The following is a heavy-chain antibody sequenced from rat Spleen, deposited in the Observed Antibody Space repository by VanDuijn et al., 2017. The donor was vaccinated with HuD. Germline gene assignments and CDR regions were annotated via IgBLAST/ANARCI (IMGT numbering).Heavy chain of an antibody. CDR1: GFSLTSYN. Sequence: QVQLMESGPGLVQPSETLSLTCTVSGFSLTSYNVHWVRQPPGKGLEWMGVIWGDGSTAYNSALKSRLSISRDTSKSQVLLKMSSLKTEDTATYYCARDSPGSSGWFAYWGQGTLVTVSS. CDR2: IWGDGST. V-gene: IGHV2-45*01. D-gene: IGHD5-1*01. CDR3: ARDSPGSSGWFAY. J-gene: IGHJ3*01.